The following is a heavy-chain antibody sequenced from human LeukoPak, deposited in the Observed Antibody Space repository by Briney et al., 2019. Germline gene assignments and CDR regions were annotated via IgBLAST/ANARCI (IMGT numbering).Heavy chain of an antibody. D-gene: IGHD3-22*01. J-gene: IGHJ4*02. V-gene: IGHV1-69*05. Sequence: SVKVSCKASGGTFSSYAISWVRQAPGQGLEWMGGLIPIFGTANYAQKFQGRVTITRDESTGTAYMELSSLRSEDTAVYYCARDREATYDSSGYYDYWGQGTLVTVSS. CDR1: GGTFSSYA. CDR3: ARDREATYDSSGYYDY. CDR2: LIPIFGTA.